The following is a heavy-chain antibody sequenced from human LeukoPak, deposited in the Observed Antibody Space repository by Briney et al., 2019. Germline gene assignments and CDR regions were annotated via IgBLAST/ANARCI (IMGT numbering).Heavy chain of an antibody. D-gene: IGHD5-18*01. CDR2: IYYSGST. Sequence: SETLSLNCTVSGGSISSSSYYWGWLRQPPGKGLAWIGSIYYSGSTYYNPSLKSRVTISVDTSKNQFSLKLSSVTAADTAVYYCARHEDTAMVYYYFDYWGQGTLVTVSS. CDR3: ARHEDTAMVYYYFDY. CDR1: GGSISSSSYY. J-gene: IGHJ4*02. V-gene: IGHV4-39*01.